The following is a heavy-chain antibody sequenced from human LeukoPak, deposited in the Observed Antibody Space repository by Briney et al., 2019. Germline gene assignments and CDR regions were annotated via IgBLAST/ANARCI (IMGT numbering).Heavy chain of an antibody. CDR2: ISSSGSTI. Sequence: GGSLRLSCAASGFTFSSYEINWVRQAPGKGLEWVSYISSSGSTIYYADSVKGRFTISRDNAKNSLYLQMNSLRAEDTAVYYCAREGWSGHYYDSSGYYYLDYWGQGALVTVSS. V-gene: IGHV3-48*03. CDR1: GFTFSSYE. D-gene: IGHD3-22*01. CDR3: AREGWSGHYYDSSGYYYLDY. J-gene: IGHJ4*02.